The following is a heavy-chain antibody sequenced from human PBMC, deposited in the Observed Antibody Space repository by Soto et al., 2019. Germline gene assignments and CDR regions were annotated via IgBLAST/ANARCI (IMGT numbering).Heavy chain of an antibody. J-gene: IGHJ4*02. CDR1: GGSISSSYW. CDR3: ARYSCGCYRCDY. V-gene: IGHV4-4*02. D-gene: IGHD6-19*01. Sequence: PSETLSLTCAVSGGSISSSYWWSWLRQPPGKGLEWIGQIYHSGSTDYNPSLKSRVTISVDKSKNQFSLNLSSVTAADTAVYFCARYSCGCYRCDYWGQGTLVTVSS. CDR2: IYHSGST.